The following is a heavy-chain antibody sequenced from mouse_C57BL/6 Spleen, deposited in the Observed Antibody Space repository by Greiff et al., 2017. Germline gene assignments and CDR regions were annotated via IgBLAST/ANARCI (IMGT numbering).Heavy chain of an antibody. D-gene: IGHD2-4*01. CDR2: IDPSDSET. J-gene: IGHJ2*01. Sequence: VQLQQPGAELVRPGSSVKLSCKASGYTFTSYWMHWVKQRPIQGLEGIGNIDPSDSETHYNQKFKDKATLTVDKSSSTAYMQLSSLTSEDSAVYYCARRGGDDDEDYWGQGTTLTVSS. V-gene: IGHV1-52*01. CDR3: ARRGGDDDEDY. CDR1: GYTFTSYW.